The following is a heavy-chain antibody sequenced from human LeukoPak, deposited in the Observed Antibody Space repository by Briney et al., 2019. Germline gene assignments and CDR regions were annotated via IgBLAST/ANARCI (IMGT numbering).Heavy chain of an antibody. D-gene: IGHD6-19*01. CDR1: GGSVSGHY. CDR3: ARRGSGWAFFDY. V-gene: IGHV4-39*01. J-gene: IGHJ4*02. CDR2: ISYSGST. Sequence: SETLSLTCAVSGGSVSGHYWDWIRQPPGKGLEWIGSISYSGSTNYNPSLKSRVTISVDTSKNQFSLKLSSVTAADTAVYYCARRGSGWAFFDYWGQGTLVTVSS.